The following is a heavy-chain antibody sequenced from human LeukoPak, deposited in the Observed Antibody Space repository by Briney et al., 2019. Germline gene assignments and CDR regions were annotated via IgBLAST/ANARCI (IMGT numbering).Heavy chain of an antibody. CDR3: AKEHDLWCEEGNWFDP. CDR2: ISPDDSTA. Sequence: GGSLRLSCLASGFTFSSYSMSWVRQAPGKGLKWVSAISPDDSTAYYADSVKGRFTVSRDNSRNTLYLLLNSLRAEDTAVYYCAKEHDLWCEEGNWFDPWGQGTLVTVSS. J-gene: IGHJ5*02. CDR1: GFTFSSYS. V-gene: IGHV3-23*01. D-gene: IGHD3-3*01.